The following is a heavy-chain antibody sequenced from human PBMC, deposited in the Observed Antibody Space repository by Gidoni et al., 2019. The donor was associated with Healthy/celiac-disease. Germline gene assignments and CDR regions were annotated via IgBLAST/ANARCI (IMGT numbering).Heavy chain of an antibody. V-gene: IGHV3-15*01. CDR2: IKSKTDGGTT. CDR1: GFTFINAW. D-gene: IGHD2-8*01. CDR3: TTKTTADIVLMVYAIGDAFDI. J-gene: IGHJ3*02. Sequence: EVQLVESGGGLLQPGGSLRLSCAASGFTFINAWMRWFRKAPGKGLEWVGRIKSKTDGGTTDYAAPVKGRFTISRDDSKNTLYLQMNSLKTEDTAVYYCTTKTTADIVLMVYAIGDAFDIWGQGTMVTVSS.